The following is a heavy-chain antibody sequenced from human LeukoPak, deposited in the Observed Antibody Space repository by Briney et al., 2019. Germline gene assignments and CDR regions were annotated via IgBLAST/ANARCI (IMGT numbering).Heavy chain of an antibody. D-gene: IGHD6-13*01. Sequence: PSETLSLTCTVSGGSISSYYWSWIRQPPGKGLEWSGYIYCSGSTNYNPSLKSRVTISVDTSKNQFSLDLSSVTAADTAVYYCARSINSSSWYNYWGQGTLVTVSS. J-gene: IGHJ4*02. CDR1: GGSISSYY. CDR3: ARSINSSSWYNY. V-gene: IGHV4-59*08. CDR2: IYCSGST.